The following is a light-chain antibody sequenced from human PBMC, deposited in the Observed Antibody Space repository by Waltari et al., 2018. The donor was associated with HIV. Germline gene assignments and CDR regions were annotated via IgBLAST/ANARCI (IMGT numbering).Light chain of an antibody. V-gene: IGLV3-25*03. J-gene: IGLJ2*01. CDR3: QSGDSSTTS. CDR2: NDI. CDR1: ILSKQY. Sequence: SYELTQPPSVSVPPGQTARNTCAGEILSKQYAYWYQQKPGQAPVQIIYNDIERPSGIPERFSGSSSGTTVTLTISGVQAEDEADYYCQSGDSSTTSVGGGTKLTVL.